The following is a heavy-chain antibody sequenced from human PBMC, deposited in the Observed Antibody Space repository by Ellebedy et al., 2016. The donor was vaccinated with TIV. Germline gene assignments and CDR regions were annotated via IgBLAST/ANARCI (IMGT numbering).Heavy chain of an antibody. V-gene: IGHV3-53*01. J-gene: IGHJ3*02. CDR3: ARAGPPDYSDRRQTDAFDI. CDR1: GLTVSSNY. Sequence: GESLKISCAVSGLTVSSNYMGWVRQAPGKGLEWVSVIYSSGDTYYADSVQGRFTISRDNSKNTLYFQMNSLRAEDTAVYYGARAGPPDYSDRRQTDAFDIWGQGTMVTVSS. D-gene: IGHD3-22*01. CDR2: IYSSGDT.